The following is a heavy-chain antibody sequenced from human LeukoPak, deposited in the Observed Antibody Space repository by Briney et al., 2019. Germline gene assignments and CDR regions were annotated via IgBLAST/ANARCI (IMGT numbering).Heavy chain of an antibody. CDR2: IYYSGTT. D-gene: IGHD3-16*01. V-gene: IGHV4-39*07. CDR3: TRGAGWLIDY. Sequence: PSETLSLTCTVSGGSISSSSYYWGWIRQPPGKGLEWIGSIYYSGTTYYNPSLKSRVTISADTSKNQFSLKLNSLTTADTAVYYCTRGAGWLIDYWGQGILVTVSS. J-gene: IGHJ4*02. CDR1: GGSISSSSYY.